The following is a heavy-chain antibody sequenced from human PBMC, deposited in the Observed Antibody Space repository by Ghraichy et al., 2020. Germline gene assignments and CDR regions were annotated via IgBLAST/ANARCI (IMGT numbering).Heavy chain of an antibody. CDR2: INWNGGST. D-gene: IGHD2-15*01. Sequence: GGSLRLSCAASGFTLDDYVMSWVRQAPGKGLEWVSGINWNGGSTGYVDSVKGRFTISRDNAKNALYLQMNSLRAEDTALYYCAREGGYCNGGRGYSDSWGQGTLVTVSS. J-gene: IGHJ4*02. CDR3: AREGGYCNGGRGYSDS. CDR1: GFTLDDYV. V-gene: IGHV3-20*04.